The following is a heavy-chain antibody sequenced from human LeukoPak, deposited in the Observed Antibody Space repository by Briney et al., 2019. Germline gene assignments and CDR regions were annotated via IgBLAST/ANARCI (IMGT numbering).Heavy chain of an antibody. CDR2: IIPIFGTA. CDR3: AREGSGSWYPEHWFDP. J-gene: IGHJ5*02. Sequence: GASVKVSCKASGGTFSSYAISWVRQAPGQGLEWMGGIIPIFGTANYAQKFQGRVTITADESTSTAYMELSSLRSEDTAVYYCAREGSGSWYPEHWFDPWGQGTLVTVSS. CDR1: GGTFSSYA. D-gene: IGHD6-13*01. V-gene: IGHV1-69*13.